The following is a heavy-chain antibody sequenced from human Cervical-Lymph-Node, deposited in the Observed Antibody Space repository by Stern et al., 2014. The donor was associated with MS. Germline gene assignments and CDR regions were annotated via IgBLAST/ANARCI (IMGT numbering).Heavy chain of an antibody. CDR3: ARMESSAWVFDY. CDR1: GFSLSTSGMR. Sequence: QITLRESGPALVKPTQTLTLTCTFSGFSLSTSGMRVSWIRQSPGQALEWLARIEWGDDKFYSTSLKTRPTISKDTSKNQVVLTMTNMDPVDTATYYCARMESSAWVFDYWGQGTLVTVSS. V-gene: IGHV2-70*04. D-gene: IGHD6-25*01. CDR2: IEWGDDK. J-gene: IGHJ4*02.